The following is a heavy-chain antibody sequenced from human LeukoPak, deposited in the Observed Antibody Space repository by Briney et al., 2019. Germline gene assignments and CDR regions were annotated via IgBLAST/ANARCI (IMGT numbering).Heavy chain of an antibody. CDR3: ARGDSSSWYIGNWFDP. Sequence: PSETLSLTCTVSGGSISSSSYYWGWIRQPPGKGLEWIGSIYYSGSTYYNPSLKSRVTISVDTSKNQFSLKLSSVTAADTAVYYCARGDSSSWYIGNWFDPWGQGTLVTVSS. J-gene: IGHJ5*02. CDR2: IYYSGST. D-gene: IGHD6-13*01. CDR1: GGSISSSSYY. V-gene: IGHV4-39*07.